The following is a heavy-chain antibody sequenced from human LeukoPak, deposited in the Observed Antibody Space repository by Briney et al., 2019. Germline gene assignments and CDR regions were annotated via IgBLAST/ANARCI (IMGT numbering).Heavy chain of an antibody. CDR2: ISDSGGRT. Sequence: GGSLRLSCAASGFTFSSYAMTWVRQAPGKGLEWVSAISDSGGRTYYADSVKGRFTISRDNSKNTVSLQMNSLRAEDTAVYYCAKEETLRYFDLWGRGTLVTVSS. J-gene: IGHJ2*01. CDR3: AKEETLRYFDL. CDR1: GFTFSSYA. V-gene: IGHV3-23*01.